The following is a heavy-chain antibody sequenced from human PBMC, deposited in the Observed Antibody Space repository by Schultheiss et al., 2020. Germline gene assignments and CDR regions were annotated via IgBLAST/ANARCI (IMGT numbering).Heavy chain of an antibody. CDR2: INQEGREE. V-gene: IGHV3-7*01. D-gene: IGHD6-25*01. CDR1: GFTFSSYA. J-gene: IGHJ5*02. Sequence: GGSLRLSCAASGFTFSSYAMHWVRQAPGKGLEWVASINQEGREEKYVESAKGRFTVTRDNAWNSQYLEMNTLRAEDTAVDYCAKYSSAYSTWGQGTLVTVSS. CDR3: AKYSSAYST.